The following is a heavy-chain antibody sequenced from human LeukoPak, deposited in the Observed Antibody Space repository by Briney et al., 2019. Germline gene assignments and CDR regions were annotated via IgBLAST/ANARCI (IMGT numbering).Heavy chain of an antibody. Sequence: GGSLRLSCAASGFIFSSYGMHWVRQAPGKGLEWVAVIWYDGSNKYYADSVKGRFTISRDNSKNTLYLQMNSLRAKDTAVYYCASGPHYDFWSGSQDVWGQGTTVTVSS. CDR1: GFIFSSYG. D-gene: IGHD3-3*01. J-gene: IGHJ6*02. CDR3: ASGPHYDFWSGSQDV. CDR2: IWYDGSNK. V-gene: IGHV3-33*01.